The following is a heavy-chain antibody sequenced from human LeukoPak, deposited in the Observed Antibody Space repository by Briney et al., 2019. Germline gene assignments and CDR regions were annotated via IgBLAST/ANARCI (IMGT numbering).Heavy chain of an antibody. V-gene: IGHV1-46*01. Sequence: ASVKVSCKASGYTFTSYYMHWVRQAPGQGLEWMGIINPSGGSTSYAQKFQGRVTMTRDTSTSTAYMELRSLRSDDTAVYYCARGGAFVVVPAAIGNWFDPWGQGTLVTVSS. CDR2: INPSGGST. D-gene: IGHD2-2*02. CDR3: ARGGAFVVVPAAIGNWFDP. CDR1: GYTFTSYY. J-gene: IGHJ5*02.